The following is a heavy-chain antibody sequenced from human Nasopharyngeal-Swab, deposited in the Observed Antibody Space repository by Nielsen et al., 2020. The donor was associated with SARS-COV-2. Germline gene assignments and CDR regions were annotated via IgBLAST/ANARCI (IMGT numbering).Heavy chain of an antibody. J-gene: IGHJ3*02. CDR3: ATDCSSATCYTGTRLGFDI. CDR2: IYYSGST. D-gene: IGHD2-2*02. Sequence: SETLSLTCTVSDGSISSSTYYWAWIRQPPGKGLEWIGSIYYSGSTHYNPSLKSRVTISADTSKNQFSLKLTSVTAADTAVYYCATDCSSATCYTGTRLGFDIWGQGTMVTVSS. CDR1: DGSISSSTYY. V-gene: IGHV4-39*01.